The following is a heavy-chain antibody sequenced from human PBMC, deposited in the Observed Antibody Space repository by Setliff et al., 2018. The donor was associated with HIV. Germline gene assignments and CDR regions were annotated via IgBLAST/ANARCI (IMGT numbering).Heavy chain of an antibody. J-gene: IGHJ3*02. Sequence: SETLSLTCSVSGASISGINYYWTWIRQPAGKGLEWLGHIKDTGATHYSPSLKSRVTMSIDTSNKQFSLMLSSVTAADTAVYYCARRIIVGAISDVFDIWGQGTLVTVSS. CDR3: ARRIIVGAISDVFDI. CDR1: GASISGINYY. CDR2: IKDTGAT. V-gene: IGHV4-61*09. D-gene: IGHD1-26*01.